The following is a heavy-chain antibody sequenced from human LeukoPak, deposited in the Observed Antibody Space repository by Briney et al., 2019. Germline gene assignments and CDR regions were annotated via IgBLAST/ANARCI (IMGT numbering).Heavy chain of an antibody. J-gene: IGHJ4*02. CDR2: ISTTGGST. Sequence: GGSLRLSCAASGFTFNNYAMSWVRQAQGTGLGLVSAISTTGGSTYNADSVKGRFTISRDNSKNTLSLQMDSLRVEDTAVYYCAKDWTTVVTTKWYYFDSWGQGTLVTVSS. D-gene: IGHD4-23*01. V-gene: IGHV3-23*01. CDR3: AKDWTTVVTTKWYYFDS. CDR1: GFTFNNYA.